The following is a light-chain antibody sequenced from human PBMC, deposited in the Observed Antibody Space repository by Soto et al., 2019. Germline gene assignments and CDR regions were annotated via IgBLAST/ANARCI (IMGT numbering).Light chain of an antibody. V-gene: IGKV1-39*01. J-gene: IGKJ4*01. CDR3: QQSYSTPPA. CDR1: QSISSY. CDR2: AAS. Sequence: DIQMTQSPSSLSASVGDRVTITCRASQSISSYLNWYQQKPGKAPNLLIYAASSLQSGVLSRFSGSGSGTDFTLTISSLQPEDFATYYCQQSYSTPPAFGGGTKVEIK.